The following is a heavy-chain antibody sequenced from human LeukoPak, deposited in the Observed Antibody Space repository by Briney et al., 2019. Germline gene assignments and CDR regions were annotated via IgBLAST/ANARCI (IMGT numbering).Heavy chain of an antibody. Sequence: GGSLRLSCAASGFTFSGSAMHWVRQASGKGLEWVGRIRSKANSYATAYAASVKGRFTISRDDSKNTAYLQMNSLKTEDTAMYYCTRPLYDFWSGYSQYYYYYMDVWGKGTTVTVSS. V-gene: IGHV3-73*01. CDR1: GFTFSGSA. J-gene: IGHJ6*03. CDR2: IRSKANSYAT. CDR3: TRPLYDFWSGYSQYYYYYMDV. D-gene: IGHD3-3*01.